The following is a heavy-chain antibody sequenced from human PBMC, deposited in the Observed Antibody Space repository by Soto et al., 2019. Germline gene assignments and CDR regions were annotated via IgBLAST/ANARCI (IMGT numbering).Heavy chain of an antibody. CDR1: GGSFTGYY. V-gene: IGHV4-34*01. D-gene: IGHD6-25*01. J-gene: IGHJ6*02. CDR2: INHRGST. Sequence: QVQLQQWGAGLLKPSETLSLTCAVYGGSFTGYYWRWIRQPPGKGLEWIGEINHRGSTNYNPSLKSRVTISVDTSKNQFSLNLNSVTAAATAVYYCAKGSRVKIPAASGRDYYYHGLDVWGQGTAVTVSS. CDR3: AKGSRVKIPAASGRDYYYHGLDV.